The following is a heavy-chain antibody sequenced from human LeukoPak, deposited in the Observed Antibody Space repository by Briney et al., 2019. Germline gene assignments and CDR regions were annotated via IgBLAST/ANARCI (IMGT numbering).Heavy chain of an antibody. Sequence: SETLSLTCAVYGGSFSGYYWSWIRQPPGKGLEWIGEINHSGSTNYNPSLKSRVTISVDTSKIQFSLKLSSVTAADTAVYYCASGSGTVSPFDYWGQGTLVTVSS. J-gene: IGHJ4*02. D-gene: IGHD4-17*01. CDR1: GGSFSGYY. V-gene: IGHV4-34*01. CDR3: ASGSGTVSPFDY. CDR2: INHSGST.